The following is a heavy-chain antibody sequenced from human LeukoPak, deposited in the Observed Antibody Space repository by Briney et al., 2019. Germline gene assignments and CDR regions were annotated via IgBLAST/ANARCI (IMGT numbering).Heavy chain of an antibody. CDR1: GFTFSSYS. J-gene: IGHJ4*02. CDR2: IRQDGSQK. CDR3: ARGSHGTYYDYVWGSYGARYYFDY. D-gene: IGHD3-16*01. Sequence: PGGSLRLSCAASGFTFSSYSMNWVRQAPGKGLEWVATIRQDGSQKYYVDSVKGRFTISRDNAKNSLYLQMNSLRAEDTAVYYCARGSHGTYYDYVWGSYGARYYFDYWGQGTLVTVSS. V-gene: IGHV3-7*01.